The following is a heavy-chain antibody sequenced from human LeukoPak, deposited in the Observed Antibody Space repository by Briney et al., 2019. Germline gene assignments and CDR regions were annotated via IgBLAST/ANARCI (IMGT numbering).Heavy chain of an antibody. CDR1: GGSMNYYY. Sequence: SETLSLTCSASGGSMNYYYWSWIRQPPGKGLEWKGLEWIGYIYYSGSTKYNPSLKSRVTISVDTSKNQFSLRLSSVTAADTAVYYCARSSGDFPYYFDYWGQGTLVAVS. D-gene: IGHD4-17*01. V-gene: IGHV4-59*01. CDR3: ARSSGDFPYYFDY. J-gene: IGHJ4*02. CDR2: IYYSGST.